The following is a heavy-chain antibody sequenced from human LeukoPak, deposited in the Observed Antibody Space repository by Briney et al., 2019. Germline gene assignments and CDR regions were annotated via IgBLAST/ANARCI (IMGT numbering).Heavy chain of an antibody. CDR2: ISAYNGDT. J-gene: IGHJ4*02. CDR3: ARGGSGSIDY. D-gene: IGHD1-26*01. Sequence: ASVKVSCKASVYTFTSYGISWVRQAPGQGLEWMGWISAYNGDTNYAQKLQGRVTMTKDTSTSRAEMELRSLRADDTAVYYCARGGSGSIDYWGQGTLVTVSS. CDR1: VYTFTSYG. V-gene: IGHV1-18*01.